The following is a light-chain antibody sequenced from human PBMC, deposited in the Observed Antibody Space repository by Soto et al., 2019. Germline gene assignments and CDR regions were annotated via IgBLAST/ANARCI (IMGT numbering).Light chain of an antibody. Sequence: QSALTQPPSASGSPGQSVTISCTGTSSDVGAYNYVSWYQQYTGKAPKLMIYEVNKRPSGVPDRFSGSKSGKTASLTVSGLQPEDEADYHYTSYAGSNIWVFGGGTKVTVL. CDR3: TSYAGSNIWV. CDR2: EVN. V-gene: IGLV2-8*01. CDR1: SSDVGAYNY. J-gene: IGLJ3*02.